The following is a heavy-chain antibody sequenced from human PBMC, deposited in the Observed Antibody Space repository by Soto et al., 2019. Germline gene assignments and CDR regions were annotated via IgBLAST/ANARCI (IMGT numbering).Heavy chain of an antibody. D-gene: IGHD6-13*01. CDR2: ISSSSSYI. CDR1: GFTFSSYS. J-gene: IGHJ6*02. Sequence: PGGSLRLSCAASGFTFSSYSMNWVRQAPGKGLEWVSSISSSSSYIYYADSVKGRFTISRDNAKNSLYLQMNSLRAEDTAVYYCARDRAAAGVYYYYGMDVWGQGTTVTVSS. CDR3: ARDRAAAGVYYYYGMDV. V-gene: IGHV3-21*01.